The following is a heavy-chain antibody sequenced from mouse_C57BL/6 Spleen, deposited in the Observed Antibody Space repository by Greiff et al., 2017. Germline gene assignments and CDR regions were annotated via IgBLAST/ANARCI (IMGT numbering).Heavy chain of an antibody. J-gene: IGHJ2*01. V-gene: IGHV1-82*01. CDR2: IFPGDGDT. CDR1: GYAFSSSW. CDR3: GRSGGCYYPFDY. Sequence: VKLVESGPELVKPGPSVKFSCKASGYAFSSSWMYWVKQRLGKGLEGMGGIFPGDGDTNYNGNVKGKATLAADQSPSTAYMQLRRLTSEDSAVYFCGRSGGCYYPFDYWGQGTTLTVSS. D-gene: IGHD2-3*01.